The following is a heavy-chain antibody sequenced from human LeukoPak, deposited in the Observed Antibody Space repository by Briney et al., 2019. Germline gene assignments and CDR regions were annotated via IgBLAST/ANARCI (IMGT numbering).Heavy chain of an antibody. D-gene: IGHD3-16*02. CDR3: AREGAIVGNAFDL. V-gene: IGHV3-30*19. J-gene: IGHJ3*01. CDR1: GFTFNTYG. Sequence: GGSLRLSCAASGFTFNTYGMHWVRQAPGKGLEWVAMISYDESNQYYVDSVKGRFTISRDNSKKSLYLQMNGLRPDDTALYYCAREGAIVGNAFDLWGLGTMVIVSS. CDR2: ISYDESNQ.